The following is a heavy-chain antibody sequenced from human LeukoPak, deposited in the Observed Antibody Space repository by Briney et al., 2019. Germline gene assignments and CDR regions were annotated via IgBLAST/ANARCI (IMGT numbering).Heavy chain of an antibody. CDR1: GGSISSSSYY. D-gene: IGHD7-27*01. J-gene: IGHJ4*02. Sequence: SETLSLTCTVSGGSISSSSYYWSWIRQPPGKGLEWIGYIYYSGSTNYNPSLKSRVTISVDTSENQFSLKLSSVTAADTAVYFCARGFRGDNFDYWGQGTLVTVSS. CDR2: IYYSGST. V-gene: IGHV4-61*05. CDR3: ARGFRGDNFDY.